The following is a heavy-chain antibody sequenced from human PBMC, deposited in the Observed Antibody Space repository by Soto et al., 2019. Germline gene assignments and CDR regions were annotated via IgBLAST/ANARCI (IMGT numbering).Heavy chain of an antibody. CDR1: GYTFTSYA. CDR3: ARDALAAAGTGDFDY. J-gene: IGHJ4*02. Sequence: ASVKVSCKASGYTFTSYAMHWVRQAPGQRLEWMGWINAGNGNTKYSQKFQDRVTITRDTSASTAYMELSSLRSEDTAVYYCARDALAAAGTGDFDYWGQGTLVTVSS. CDR2: INAGNGNT. V-gene: IGHV1-3*01. D-gene: IGHD6-13*01.